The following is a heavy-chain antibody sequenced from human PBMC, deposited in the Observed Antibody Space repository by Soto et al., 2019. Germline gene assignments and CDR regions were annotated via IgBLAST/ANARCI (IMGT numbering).Heavy chain of an antibody. J-gene: IGHJ5*02. Sequence: ASVKVSFKASGYTFTDYHIHWLRQAPGQGLEFMGWINANNGGAGSAQQFQGRVTVTRDTSITTVYMELSNLRSDDTAVYYCAREGGSETLQPSYNWFDTWGQGTLVTVSS. D-gene: IGHD6-25*01. CDR3: AREGGSETLQPSYNWFDT. CDR1: GYTFTDYH. CDR2: INANNGGA. V-gene: IGHV1-2*02.